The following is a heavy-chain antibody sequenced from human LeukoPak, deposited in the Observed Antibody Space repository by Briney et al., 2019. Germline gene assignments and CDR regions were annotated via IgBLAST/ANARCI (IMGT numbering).Heavy chain of an antibody. V-gene: IGHV3-30-3*01. Sequence: GGSLRLSCSASGFTFSSYAMHWVRQAPGKGLEWVAVISYDGSNKYYADSVKGRFTISRDNSKNTLYLQMNSLRAEDTAVYYCARLYGSGLGGAFDIWGQGTMVTVSS. CDR1: GFTFSSYA. CDR2: ISYDGSNK. CDR3: ARLYGSGLGGAFDI. J-gene: IGHJ3*02. D-gene: IGHD3-10*01.